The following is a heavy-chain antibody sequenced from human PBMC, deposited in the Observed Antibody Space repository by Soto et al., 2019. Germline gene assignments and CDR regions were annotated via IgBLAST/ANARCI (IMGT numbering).Heavy chain of an antibody. CDR1: GYTFSDYA. CDR2: ISASTRNT. CDR3: VRCYCSVGSCYACWHFDH. D-gene: IGHD2-15*01. V-gene: IGHV1-18*01. J-gene: IGHJ2*01. Sequence: QVQLMQSGGEVKKPGASVKVSCQASGYTFSDYAISWVRQAPGQGLEWMGWISASTRNTDQAQNFQGRVIMTLDTSTNTAYMELRSLRSDDTAVYYCVRCYCSVGSCYACWHFDHWGRGTLVTVSA.